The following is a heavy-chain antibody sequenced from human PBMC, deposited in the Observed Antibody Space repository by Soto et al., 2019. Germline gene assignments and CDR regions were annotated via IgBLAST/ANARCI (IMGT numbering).Heavy chain of an antibody. Sequence: QVQLVESGAEVKKPGASVKVSCKASGYTFTGYYMHWVRQAPGQGLEWMGWINPNSGDTNYVHNFHGRVTMTRDTSTSTAYLELSRLRSDDTAVYYCASFSSGDWFDPWGQGTLVTVSS. CDR2: INPNSGDT. V-gene: IGHV1-2*02. D-gene: IGHD6-19*01. CDR1: GYTFTGYY. J-gene: IGHJ5*02. CDR3: ASFSSGDWFDP.